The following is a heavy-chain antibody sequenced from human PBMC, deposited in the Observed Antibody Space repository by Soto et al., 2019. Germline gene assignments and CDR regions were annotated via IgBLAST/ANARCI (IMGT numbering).Heavy chain of an antibody. V-gene: IGHV3-9*01. Sequence: EVQLVESGGGLVQPGRSLRLSCAASGFTFDDYAMHWVRQAPGKGLEWVSGISWNRGSIGYADSVKGRFTISRDNAKNSLYLQMNSLRAEDTALYYCAKDWGDSSSWYYFDYWGQGTLVTVSS. CDR2: ISWNRGSI. D-gene: IGHD6-13*01. CDR3: AKDWGDSSSWYYFDY. CDR1: GFTFDDYA. J-gene: IGHJ4*02.